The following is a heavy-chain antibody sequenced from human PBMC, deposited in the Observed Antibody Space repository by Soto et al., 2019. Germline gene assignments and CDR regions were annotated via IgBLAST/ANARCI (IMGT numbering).Heavy chain of an antibody. CDR1: GFTFSSYG. D-gene: IGHD3-22*01. CDR2: ISYDGSNK. J-gene: IGHJ6*02. CDR3: AKDPTPDYYDSSGYYREPYYYYGMDV. Sequence: GGSLRLSCAASGFTFSSYGMHWVRQAPGKGLERVAVISYDGSNKYYADSVKGRFTISRDNSKNTLYLQMNSLRAEDTAVYYCAKDPTPDYYDSSGYYREPYYYYGMDVWGQGTTVTVSS. V-gene: IGHV3-30*18.